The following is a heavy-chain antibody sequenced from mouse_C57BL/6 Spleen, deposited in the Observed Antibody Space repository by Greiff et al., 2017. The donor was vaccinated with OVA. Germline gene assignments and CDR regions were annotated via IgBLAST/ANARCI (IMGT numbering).Heavy chain of an antibody. CDR2: ISYDGSN. D-gene: IGHD2-4*01. J-gene: IGHJ3*01. V-gene: IGHV3-6*01. Sequence: EVKLVESGPGLVKPSQSLSLTCSVTGYSITSGYYWNWIRQFPGNKLEWVGYISYDGSNNSNPSLKNRISLTRDTSKNQFFLKLNSVTTEDTATYYCARGYDYDEGLAYWGQGTLVTVSA. CDR1: GYSITSGYY. CDR3: ARGYDYDEGLAY.